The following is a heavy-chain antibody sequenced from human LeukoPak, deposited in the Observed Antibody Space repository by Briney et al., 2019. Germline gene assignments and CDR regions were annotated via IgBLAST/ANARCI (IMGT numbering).Heavy chain of an antibody. Sequence: GGSLRLSCAASGVTFSSYSMNWDRQAPGKGLEWVSYISSSSSTTYYADSVKGRFTISRDNAKNSLYLQMNRLRAEDTAVYYCARDGSMKSDYWGQGTLVTVSS. J-gene: IGHJ4*02. CDR3: ARDGSMKSDY. CDR2: ISSSSSTT. V-gene: IGHV3-48*01. CDR1: GVTFSSYS.